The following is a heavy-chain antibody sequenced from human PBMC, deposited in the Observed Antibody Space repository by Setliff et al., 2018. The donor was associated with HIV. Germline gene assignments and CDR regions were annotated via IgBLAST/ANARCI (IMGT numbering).Heavy chain of an antibody. Sequence: SETLSLTCTVTGGSISSSSYYWGWIRQSPGKGLEWIGSISYSGSTHYNPSLESRVATSVDTSKNQFSLKLSSVTAADTAVYYCARIVRWELVATSTFFYYYMDVWGKGTTVTVSS. D-gene: IGHD1-26*01. CDR3: ARIVRWELVATSTFFYYYMDV. CDR1: GGSISSSSYY. CDR2: ISYSGST. V-gene: IGHV4-39*01. J-gene: IGHJ6*03.